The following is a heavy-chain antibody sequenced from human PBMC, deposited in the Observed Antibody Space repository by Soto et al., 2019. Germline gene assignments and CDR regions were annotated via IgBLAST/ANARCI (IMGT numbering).Heavy chain of an antibody. D-gene: IGHD6-13*01. CDR2: ISNDGSIT. CDR3: AKDQGIAASHGID. Sequence: QVQLVESGGGVVQPGRSLRLSCAASGFIFNNFGMHWVRQAQGKGLEWVAVISNDGSITYYADFVKGRLTISRDNSKNTMYLQMSSLRDDDTAVYYCAKDQGIAASHGIDWGQGTMVTVSS. J-gene: IGHJ3*01. V-gene: IGHV3-30*18. CDR1: GFIFNNFG.